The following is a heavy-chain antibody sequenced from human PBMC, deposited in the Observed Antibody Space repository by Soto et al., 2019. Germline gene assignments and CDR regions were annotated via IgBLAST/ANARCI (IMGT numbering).Heavy chain of an antibody. J-gene: IGHJ5*02. CDR2: VYYSGIT. V-gene: IGHV4-31*03. CDR3: ASSGAREGDWFDP. Sequence: SETLSLTCTVSGGSIRRRGYYWSWIRHHPGEGLEWIGFVYYSGITDYNPSLKSRVTISADTSKNQFSLKLTSVTAADTAVYYCASSGAREGDWFDPWGQGILVTVSS. D-gene: IGHD3-16*01. CDR1: GGSIRRRGYY.